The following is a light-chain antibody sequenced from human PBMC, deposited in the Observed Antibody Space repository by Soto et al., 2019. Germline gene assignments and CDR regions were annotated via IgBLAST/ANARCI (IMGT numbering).Light chain of an antibody. CDR2: KSS. V-gene: IGKV1-5*03. Sequence: DIQMTQSPSTLSASVGDRVTITCRASQSISSWLAWYQQKPGTAPKILIYKSSTLQSGVPSRFSGSGSGTEFTLTISSLQPDDSATYYCQQYNDNWTFGQGTKVEIK. J-gene: IGKJ1*01. CDR3: QQYNDNWT. CDR1: QSISSW.